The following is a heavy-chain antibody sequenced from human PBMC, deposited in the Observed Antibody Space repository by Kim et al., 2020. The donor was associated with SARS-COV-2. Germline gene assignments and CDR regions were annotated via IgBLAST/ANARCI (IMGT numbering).Heavy chain of an antibody. D-gene: IGHD3-10*01. J-gene: IGHJ6*02. Sequence: GGSLRLSCAASGFTFSSYAMHWVRQAPGKGLEWVAVISYDGSNKYYADSVKGRFTISRDNSKNTLYLQMNSLRAEDTAVYYCARDMGSGSYYQKHNYYYYYYGMDVWGQGTTVTVSS. CDR1: GFTFSSYA. CDR2: ISYDGSNK. CDR3: ARDMGSGSYYQKHNYYYYYYGMDV. V-gene: IGHV3-30-3*01.